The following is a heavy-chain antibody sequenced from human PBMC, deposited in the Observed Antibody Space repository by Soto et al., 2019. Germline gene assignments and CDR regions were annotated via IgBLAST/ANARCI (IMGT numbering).Heavy chain of an antibody. CDR3: AKDRGLNYYDSSGYYFYGMDV. CDR2: ISGSGGST. V-gene: IGHV3-23*01. Sequence: GGSLRLSCAASGFTFSSYAMSWVRQAPGKGLEWVSAISGSGGSTYYADSVKGRFTISRDNSKNTLYLQMNSLRAEDTAVYYCAKDRGLNYYDSSGYYFYGMDVWGQGTTVTVSS. D-gene: IGHD3-22*01. CDR1: GFTFSSYA. J-gene: IGHJ6*02.